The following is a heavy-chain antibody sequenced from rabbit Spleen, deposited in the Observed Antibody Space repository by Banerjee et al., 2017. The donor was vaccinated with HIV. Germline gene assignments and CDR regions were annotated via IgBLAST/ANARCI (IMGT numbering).Heavy chain of an antibody. Sequence: QLKETGGGLVQPGGSLTLSCKASGFDFSNYYMSWVRQAPGKGLEWIAYIDPLFGTTYYANWVNGRFTISSHNAQNTLYLQLNSLTAADTATYFCVRGASSSGYYSLWGPGTLVTVS. CDR1: GFDFSNYY. CDR2: IDPLFGTT. V-gene: IGHV1S7*01. J-gene: IGHJ4*01. D-gene: IGHD1-1*01. CDR3: VRGASSSGYYSL.